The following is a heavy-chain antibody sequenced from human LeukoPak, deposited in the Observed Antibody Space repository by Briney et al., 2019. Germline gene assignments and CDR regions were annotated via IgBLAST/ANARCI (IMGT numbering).Heavy chain of an antibody. CDR1: GFTFSSYA. CDR3: ARGGGSYYSSYFQH. J-gene: IGHJ1*01. V-gene: IGHV3-30-3*01. Sequence: PGGSLRLSCAASGFTFSSYAMHWVRQAPGKGLEWVAVISYDGSNKYYADSVKGRFTISRDNSKNTLYLQMNSLRAEDTAVYYCARGGGSYYSSYFQHWGQGTLVTVSS. D-gene: IGHD1-26*01. CDR2: ISYDGSNK.